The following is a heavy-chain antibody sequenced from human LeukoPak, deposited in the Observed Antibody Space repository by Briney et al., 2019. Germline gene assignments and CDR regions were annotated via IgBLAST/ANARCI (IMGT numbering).Heavy chain of an antibody. D-gene: IGHD3-22*01. V-gene: IGHV3-9*01. Sequence: GRSLRLSCTASGLSFNEYGMHWVRQVPGRGLEWVSGISWDSASVGYSDSVKGRFTISRDNAKNSLYLQMNSLRPEDTALYYCATDFSRSSGFVEHWGQGTLIIVSS. CDR1: GLSFNEYG. CDR3: ATDFSRSSGFVEH. J-gene: IGHJ1*01. CDR2: ISWDSASV.